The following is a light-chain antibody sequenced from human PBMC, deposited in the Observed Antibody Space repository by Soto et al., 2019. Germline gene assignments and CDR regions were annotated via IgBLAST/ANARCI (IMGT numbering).Light chain of an antibody. CDR3: QQFGPSPT. Sequence: VLTQSPGTLSLSPGEGATLSCRASHSLSSNYLAWYQHKVGQAPRLLIYGASSRATGIPDRFSGTGSGTAFTLTISRLEPEDFAVYYCQQFGPSPTFGQGTKVEFK. CDR2: GAS. J-gene: IGKJ1*01. V-gene: IGKV3-20*01. CDR1: HSLSSNY.